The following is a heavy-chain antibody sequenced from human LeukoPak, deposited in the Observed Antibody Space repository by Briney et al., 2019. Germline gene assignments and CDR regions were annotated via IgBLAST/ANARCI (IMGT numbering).Heavy chain of an antibody. CDR3: ASSDRYSSGYYSDYYYYGMDV. V-gene: IGHV1-24*01. D-gene: IGHD3-22*01. CDR1: GYTLTELS. Sequence: ASVKVSRKVSGYTLTELSMHWVRQAPGKGLEWMGGFDPEDGETTYAQKFQGRVTMTEDTSTDTAYMELSSLRSEDTAVYYCASSDRYSSGYYSDYYYYGMDVWGQGTTVTVSS. J-gene: IGHJ6*02. CDR2: FDPEDGET.